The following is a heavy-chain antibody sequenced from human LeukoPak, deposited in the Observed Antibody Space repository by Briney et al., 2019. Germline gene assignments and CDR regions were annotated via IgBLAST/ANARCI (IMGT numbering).Heavy chain of an antibody. J-gene: IGHJ4*02. CDR3: ARSSDYSNYIIDY. CDR1: GYTFTGYY. V-gene: IGHV1-2*02. D-gene: IGHD4-11*01. Sequence: ASVKVSCKASGYTFTGYYMHWVRQAPGKGLEWMGWINPNSGGINYAQEFQGRVTMTRDTSMSTAYMEVTRLTSDDTAVFFCARSSDYSNYIIDYWGQGTLVTVSS. CDR2: INPNSGGI.